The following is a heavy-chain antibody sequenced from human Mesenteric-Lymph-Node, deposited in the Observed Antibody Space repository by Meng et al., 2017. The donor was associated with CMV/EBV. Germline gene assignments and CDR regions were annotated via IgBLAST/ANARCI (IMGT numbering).Heavy chain of an antibody. CDR2: ISSSSSYI. V-gene: IGHV3-21*01. J-gene: IGHJ6*02. Sequence: GESLKISCAASGFTFSSYSMNWVRQAPGKGLEWVSSISSSSSYIYYADSVKGRFTISRDNSKNTLSLQMNSLRAEDTAVYYCARDYYFGIDVWGQGTTVTVSS. CDR1: GFTFSSYS. CDR3: ARDYYFGIDV.